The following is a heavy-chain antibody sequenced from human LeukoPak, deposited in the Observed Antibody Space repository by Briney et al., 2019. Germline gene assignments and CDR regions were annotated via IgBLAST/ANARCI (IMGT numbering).Heavy chain of an antibody. CDR2: ISWNSGSI. V-gene: IGHV3-9*01. D-gene: IGHD6-19*01. CDR1: GFTFDDYA. Sequence: GGSLRFSCAASGFTFDDYAVHWVRQAPGKGLEWVSGISWNSGSIGYADSVKGRFTISRDNAKNSLYLQMNSLRAEDTALYYCAKADGIAVAGSWFDPWGQGTLVTVSS. CDR3: AKADGIAVAGSWFDP. J-gene: IGHJ5*02.